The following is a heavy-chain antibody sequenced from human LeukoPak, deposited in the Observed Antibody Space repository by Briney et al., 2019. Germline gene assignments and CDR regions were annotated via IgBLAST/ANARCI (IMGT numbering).Heavy chain of an antibody. V-gene: IGHV3-69-1*02. J-gene: IGHJ4*02. D-gene: IGHD2-21*02. Sequence: GGSLRLSCEASGFTFSAYAMTWVRQAPGQGLEWVSSIGSDNKPHYSESVKGRFAISRDNAKNSLYLQMKSLRAEDTAIYYCARIGDSVGPWGQGTQVTVSS. CDR1: GFTFSAYA. CDR2: IGSDNKP. CDR3: ARIGDSVGP.